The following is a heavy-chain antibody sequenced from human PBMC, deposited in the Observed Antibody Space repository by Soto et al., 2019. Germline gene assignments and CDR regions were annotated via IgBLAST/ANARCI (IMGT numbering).Heavy chain of an antibody. D-gene: IGHD2-2*01. CDR2: IYYSGST. Sequence: SETLSLTCTVSGGSISSSSYYWGWIRQPPGKGLEWIGSIYYSGSTYYNPSLKSRVTISVDTSKNQFSLKLSSVTAADTAVYYCAISQYQLLGDYYYYYMDVWGKGTTVTVSS. CDR1: GGSISSSSYY. J-gene: IGHJ6*03. V-gene: IGHV4-39*01. CDR3: AISQYQLLGDYYYYYMDV.